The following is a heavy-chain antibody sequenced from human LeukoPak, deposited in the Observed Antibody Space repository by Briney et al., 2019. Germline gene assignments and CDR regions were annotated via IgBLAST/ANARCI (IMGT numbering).Heavy chain of an antibody. CDR1: GYTFTGYY. Sequence: ASVKVSCKASGYTFTGYYMHWVRQAPGQGLEWMGWINPNSGGTNYAQKFRGRVTMTRDTSISTAYMELSRLRSDDTAVYYCARALRSSSSDSYWGQGTLVTVSS. CDR3: ARALRSSSSDSY. CDR2: INPNSGGT. V-gene: IGHV1-2*02. J-gene: IGHJ4*02. D-gene: IGHD6-6*01.